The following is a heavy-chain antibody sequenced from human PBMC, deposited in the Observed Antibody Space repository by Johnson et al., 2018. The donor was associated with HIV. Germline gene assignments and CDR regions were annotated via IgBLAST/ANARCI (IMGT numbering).Heavy chain of an antibody. CDR2: INNDGRST. CDR3: AREVGARGSDAFDI. D-gene: IGHD1-26*01. CDR1: GFTFSSYA. V-gene: IGHV3-23*04. J-gene: IGHJ3*02. Sequence: VQLVESGGGLVQPGGSLRLSCAASGFTFSSYAMSWVRQAPGKGLVWVSRINNDGRSTTYADSVKGRFTISRDNSKNTLYLQMDSLRPEDTAVYSCAREVGARGSDAFDIWGQGTMVTVSS.